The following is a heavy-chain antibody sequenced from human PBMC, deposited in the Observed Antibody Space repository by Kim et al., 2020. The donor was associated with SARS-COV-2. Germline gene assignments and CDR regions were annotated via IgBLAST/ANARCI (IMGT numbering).Heavy chain of an antibody. J-gene: IGHJ6*02. CDR3: ARSANAYYYDGMDV. D-gene: IGHD3-22*01. Sequence: AEKFQGRVTITADESPVTVYLELSSLRSEDTAMYYCARSANAYYYDGMDVWGQGTTVTVSS. V-gene: IGHV1-69*01.